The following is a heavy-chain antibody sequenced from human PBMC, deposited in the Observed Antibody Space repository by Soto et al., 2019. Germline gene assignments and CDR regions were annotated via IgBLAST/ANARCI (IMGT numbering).Heavy chain of an antibody. Sequence: GGSLRLSCAASGFTFSDYYMSWIRQAPGKGLEWVSYISSSGSTIYYADSVKGRFTISRDNAKNSLYLQMNSLRAEDTAVYYCARRGYCSSTSCYASGGGYYYYYMDVWGKGTTVTVSS. CDR2: ISSSGSTI. D-gene: IGHD2-2*01. CDR1: GFTFSDYY. CDR3: ARRGYCSSTSCYASGGGYYYYYMDV. J-gene: IGHJ6*03. V-gene: IGHV3-11*01.